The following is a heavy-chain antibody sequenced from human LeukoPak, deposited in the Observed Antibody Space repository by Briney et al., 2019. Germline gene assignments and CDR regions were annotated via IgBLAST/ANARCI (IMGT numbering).Heavy chain of an antibody. Sequence: GGSLRLSCAASGFTFSNYDMSWVRQAPGKGREWVSTVGHDYSTYYADSVKGRFTTSRDNSKNTLYLQMNTLTAEDTALYYCVRRAGSERYFDYWGQGTLVTVSS. V-gene: IGHV3-23*01. CDR2: VGHDYST. CDR1: GFTFSNYD. CDR3: VRRAGSERYFDY. J-gene: IGHJ4*02. D-gene: IGHD3-10*01.